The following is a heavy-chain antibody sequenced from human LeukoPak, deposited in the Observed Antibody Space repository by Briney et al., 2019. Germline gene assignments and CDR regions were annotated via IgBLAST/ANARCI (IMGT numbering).Heavy chain of an antibody. J-gene: IGHJ4*02. CDR2: ISSSSSYI. D-gene: IGHD3-22*01. CDR1: GFTFSSYS. V-gene: IGHV3-21*01. Sequence: GGSLRLSCAASGFTFSSYSMNWVRQAPGKGLEWVSSISSSSSYIYYADSVKGRFTISRDNAKNSLYLQMNSLRAEDTAVYYCARGGVVTDSSGYYYLGYWGQGTLVTVSS. CDR3: ARGGVVTDSSGYYYLGY.